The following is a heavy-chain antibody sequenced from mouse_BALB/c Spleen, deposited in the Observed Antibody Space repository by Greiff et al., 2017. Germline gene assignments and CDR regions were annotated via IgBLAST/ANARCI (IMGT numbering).Heavy chain of an antibody. J-gene: IGHJ4*01. Sequence: DVKLVESGGGLVKPGGSLKLSCAASGFTFSSYAMSWVRQTPEKRLEWVASISSGGSTYYPDSVKGRFTISRDNARNILYLQMSSLRSEDTAMYYCARDGGYAMDDWGQGTSVTVSS. CDR2: ISSGGST. CDR1: GFTFSSYA. CDR3: ARDGGYAMDD. V-gene: IGHV5-6-5*01.